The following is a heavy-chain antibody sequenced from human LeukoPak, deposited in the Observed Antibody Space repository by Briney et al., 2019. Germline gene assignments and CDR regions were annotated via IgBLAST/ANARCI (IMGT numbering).Heavy chain of an antibody. Sequence: SETLSLTCAVSGGSISSGGYSWSWIRQPPGKGLEWIGYIYHSGSTCYNPSLKSRVTISVDRSKNQFSLKLSSVTAADTAVYYCARGGEEPYYFDYWGQGTLVTVSS. D-gene: IGHD3-16*01. CDR3: ARGGEEPYYFDY. V-gene: IGHV4-30-2*01. J-gene: IGHJ4*02. CDR2: IYHSGST. CDR1: GGSISSGGYS.